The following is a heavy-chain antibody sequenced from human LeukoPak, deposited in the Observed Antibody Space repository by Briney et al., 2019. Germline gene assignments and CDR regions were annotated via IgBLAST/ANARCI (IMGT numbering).Heavy chain of an antibody. V-gene: IGHV1-18*01. CDR3: ARDRGDILTGYLYYFDY. CDR1: GYTFTSYG. D-gene: IGHD3-9*01. CDR2: ISAYNGNT. Sequence: ASVKVSCKASGYTFTSYGISWVRQVPGQGLEWMGWISAYNGNTNYAQKLQGRVTMTTDTSTSTAYMELRSLRSDDTAVYYCARDRGDILTGYLYYFDYWGQGTLVTVSS. J-gene: IGHJ4*02.